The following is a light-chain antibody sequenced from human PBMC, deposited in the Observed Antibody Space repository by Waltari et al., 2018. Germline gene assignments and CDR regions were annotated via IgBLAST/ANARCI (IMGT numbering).Light chain of an antibody. Sequence: DIQMTQSPSSVSASVGDRVTIPCRASQSISRWLVWYQQKPGKAPKVLIYTASTLQSGVPSSFSGSGSGTDFTLTISSLQPEDFATYYCLQTNSFPWTFGQGTKVEI. V-gene: IGKV1-12*01. J-gene: IGKJ1*01. CDR1: QSISRW. CDR2: TAS. CDR3: LQTNSFPWT.